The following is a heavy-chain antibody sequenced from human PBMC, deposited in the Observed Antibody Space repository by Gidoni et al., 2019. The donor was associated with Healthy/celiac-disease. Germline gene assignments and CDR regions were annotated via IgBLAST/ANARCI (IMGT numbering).Heavy chain of an antibody. CDR3: ARQGGRDYYFDY. Sequence: QLQLPDSGPGLVKPSETLSLTCPVPGCSFSSSSYYWGWIRQPPGKGLEWIGSIYYSGSTYYNPSLKSRVTISVDTSKNQFSLKLSSVTAADTAVYYCARQGGRDYYFDYWGQGTLVTVSS. V-gene: IGHV4-39*01. J-gene: IGHJ4*02. CDR2: IYYSGST. D-gene: IGHD3-16*01. CDR1: GCSFSSSSYY.